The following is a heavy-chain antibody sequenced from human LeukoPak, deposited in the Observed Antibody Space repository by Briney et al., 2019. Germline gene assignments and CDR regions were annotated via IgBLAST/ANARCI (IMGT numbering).Heavy chain of an antibody. CDR3: ARDSAALYYYYYYMDV. V-gene: IGHV3-53*01. CDR2: IYSGGST. J-gene: IGHJ6*03. CDR1: GLTVSKNY. Sequence: GGSLRLSCAASGLTVSKNYMSWVRQAPGKGLESVSVIYSGGSTYYADSVRGRFIISRDNSKNTLYLQMNSLRVEDTAVYYCARDSAALYYYYYYMDVWGKGTTVTVSS. D-gene: IGHD2-2*01.